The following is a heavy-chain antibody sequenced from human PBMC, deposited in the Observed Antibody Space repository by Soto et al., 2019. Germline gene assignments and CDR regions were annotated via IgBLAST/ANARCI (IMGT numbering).Heavy chain of an antibody. D-gene: IGHD3-22*01. J-gene: IGHJ4*02. V-gene: IGHV4-39*01. CDR1: GGSISSSSYY. CDR2: IYYSGST. Sequence: SETLSLTCTVSGGSISSSSYYWGWIRQPPGKGLEWIGSIYYSGSTYYNPSLKSRVTISVDTSKNQFSLKLSPVAAADTAVYYCARHYRGFSGSYGGWGQGTLVTVSS. CDR3: ARHYRGFSGSYGG.